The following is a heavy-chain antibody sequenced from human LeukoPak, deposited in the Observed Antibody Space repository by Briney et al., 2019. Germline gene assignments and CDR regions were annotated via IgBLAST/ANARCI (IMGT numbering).Heavy chain of an antibody. D-gene: IGHD6-13*01. CDR3: AKGAAAGTTRGVDY. Sequence: GGSLRLSCADSGFTFSNCAMSWVRQAPGKGLEWVSTISGSGGTTYYADSVKGRFTISRDKSKNTLYLQMNSLRAEDTAVYYCAKGAAAGTTRGVDYWGQGTLVTVSS. CDR2: ISGSGGTT. CDR1: GFTFSNCA. V-gene: IGHV3-23*01. J-gene: IGHJ4*02.